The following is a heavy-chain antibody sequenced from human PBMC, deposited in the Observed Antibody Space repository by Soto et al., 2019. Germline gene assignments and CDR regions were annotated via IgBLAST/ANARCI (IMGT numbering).Heavy chain of an antibody. V-gene: IGHV3-7*01. CDR2: IQQDGSER. Sequence: GGSLRLSCAASGFTFSSYWMNWVRQAPGKGLEWVANIQQDGSERYYVDSVKGRFTISRDNAKNSLFLQMSSLRAEDTAVYYCARGSSVDFWGQGPLVTVSS. CDR3: ARGSSVDF. D-gene: IGHD3-10*01. CDR1: GFTFSSYW. J-gene: IGHJ4*02.